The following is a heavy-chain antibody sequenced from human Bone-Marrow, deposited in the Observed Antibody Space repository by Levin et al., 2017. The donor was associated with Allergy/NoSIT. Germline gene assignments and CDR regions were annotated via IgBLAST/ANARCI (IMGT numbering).Heavy chain of an antibody. J-gene: IGHJ4*02. D-gene: IGHD5-18*01. CDR2: IYTSGST. Sequence: SETLSLTCTVSGGSISSGSYYWSWIRQPAGKGLEWIGRIYTSGSTSYNPSLKSRVTISVDTSKNQFSLKLGSVTAADTAVYYCARDMGYSYGSWFDYWGQGTLVTVSS. CDR1: GGSISSGSYY. CDR3: ARDMGYSYGSWFDY. V-gene: IGHV4-61*02.